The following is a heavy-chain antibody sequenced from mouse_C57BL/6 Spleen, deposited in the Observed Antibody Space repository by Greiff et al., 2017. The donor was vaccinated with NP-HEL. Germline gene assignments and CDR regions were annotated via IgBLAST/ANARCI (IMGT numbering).Heavy chain of an antibody. CDR2: IYPRSGNT. CDR3: ERESYDYRWFAY. J-gene: IGHJ3*01. Sequence: VQLQQSGAELARPGASVKLSCKASGYTFTSYGISWVKQRTGQGLEWIGEIYPRSGNTYYNEKFKGKATLTADKSSSTAYMDLRSLTSEDSAVYFCERESYDYRWFAYWGQGTLVTVSA. V-gene: IGHV1-81*01. D-gene: IGHD2-4*01. CDR1: GYTFTSYG.